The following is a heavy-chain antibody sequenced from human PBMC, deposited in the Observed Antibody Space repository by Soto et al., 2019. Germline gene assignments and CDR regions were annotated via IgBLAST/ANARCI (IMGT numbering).Heavy chain of an antibody. V-gene: IGHV3-30*18. CDR3: AKGRYGVNSGDYFDS. J-gene: IGHJ4*02. D-gene: IGHD4-17*01. CDR1: GFSFSSFG. CDR2: MSFDGTNK. Sequence: QVQLVESGGGVVQPGRSLRLSCAASGFSFSSFGMHWVRQAPGKGLEWVAIMSFDGTNKYYADSVKGRFTVSRDNSKRTLYLEMSSLRAEDTAMYFCAKGRYGVNSGDYFDSWGQGTLVTVSS.